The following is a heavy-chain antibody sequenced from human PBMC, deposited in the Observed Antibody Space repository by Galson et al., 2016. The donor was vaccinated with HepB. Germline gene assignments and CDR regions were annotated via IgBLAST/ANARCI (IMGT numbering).Heavy chain of an antibody. J-gene: IGHJ4*03. CDR2: VHNSGYT. CDR3: AREYSSFDY. CDR1: GDSISSYY. D-gene: IGHD6-19*01. V-gene: IGHV4-59*01. Sequence: SETLSLTCTVSGDSISSYYWHWIRLPTGKGLEWIGYVHNSGYTTYNHSLNGRVTISMDTSKNQFSLKLSSVTAADTALYYCAREYSSFDYVGHGILVTVSS.